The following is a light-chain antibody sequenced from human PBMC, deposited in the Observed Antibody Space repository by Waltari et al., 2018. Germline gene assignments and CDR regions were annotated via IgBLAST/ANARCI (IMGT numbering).Light chain of an antibody. CDR2: GTN. Sequence: QSVLTQPPSLSGAPGQRVTIPCTGSSSNLGSGYDVHWYQQLPGTAPKLLIDGTNNRPSGVPDRFSGSRSGTSASLAITGLQAEDEADYYCQSYDNSLSGAWVFGGGTKLTVL. V-gene: IGLV1-40*01. CDR3: QSYDNSLSGAWV. CDR1: SSNLGSGYD. J-gene: IGLJ3*02.